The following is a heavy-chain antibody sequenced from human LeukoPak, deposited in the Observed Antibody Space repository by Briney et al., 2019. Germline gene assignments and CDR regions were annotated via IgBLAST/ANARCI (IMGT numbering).Heavy chain of an antibody. CDR1: GYTFTSYG. Sequence: ASVKVSCKASGYTFTSYGISWVRQAPGQGLEWMGWISAYNGNTNYAQKLQGRVTMTRDMSTSTVYMELSSLRSEDTAVYYCARGPHCTNGVCYLYNWFDPWGQGTLVTVSS. D-gene: IGHD2-8*01. CDR3: ARGPHCTNGVCYLYNWFDP. J-gene: IGHJ5*02. CDR2: ISAYNGNT. V-gene: IGHV1-18*01.